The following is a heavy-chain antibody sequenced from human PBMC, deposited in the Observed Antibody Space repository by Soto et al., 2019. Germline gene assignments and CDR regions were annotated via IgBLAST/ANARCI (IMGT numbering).Heavy chain of an antibody. CDR1: GFMFSGYA. CDR2: VSNSGTST. J-gene: IGHJ5*02. V-gene: IGHV3-23*01. D-gene: IGHD2-15*01. Sequence: EVQLLESWGGLAQPGESLTLSCAASGFMFSGYAMSWVRQAPGKGLEWVSAVSNSGTSTSYADSVTGRFTISRDNSQNTLYLQTSSLGAEDTALYYCVKDLAASGWFDPWGQGPLVIVSS. CDR3: VKDLAASGWFDP.